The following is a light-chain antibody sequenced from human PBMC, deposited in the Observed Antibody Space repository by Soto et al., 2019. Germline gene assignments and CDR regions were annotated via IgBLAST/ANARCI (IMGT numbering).Light chain of an antibody. CDR3: QQYNSYSPIT. J-gene: IGKJ2*01. CDR1: QSISSW. Sequence: DIQMTQSPSTLSASVGDRVTITCRASQSISSWLAWYQQKPGKAPKLLIYDASSLESGVPSRFRGSGSGTEFPLTISSLQPDGLATYYCQQYNSYSPITFGQGTKLEIK. V-gene: IGKV1-5*01. CDR2: DAS.